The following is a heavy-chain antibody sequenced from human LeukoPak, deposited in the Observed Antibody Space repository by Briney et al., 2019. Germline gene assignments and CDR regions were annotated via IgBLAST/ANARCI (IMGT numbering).Heavy chain of an antibody. CDR1: GGTFSSYA. CDR2: IIPILGIA. V-gene: IGHV1-69*04. Sequence: SVKVSCKASGGTFSSYAISWVRQAPGQGLEWMGRIIPILGIANYAQKFQGRVTITADKSTSTAYMELSSLRSEDTAVYYCARDPRIAAADKMNYYYYYGMDVWGKGTTVTVSS. CDR3: ARDPRIAAADKMNYYYYYGMDV. D-gene: IGHD6-13*01. J-gene: IGHJ6*04.